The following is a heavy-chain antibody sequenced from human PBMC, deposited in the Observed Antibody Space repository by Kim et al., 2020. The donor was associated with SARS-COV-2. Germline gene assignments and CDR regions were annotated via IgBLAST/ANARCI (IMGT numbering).Heavy chain of an antibody. CDR2: IIPILGIA. V-gene: IGHV1-69*04. CDR3: ARDPSITIFGVATNYYYYGMDV. CDR1: GGTFSSYA. D-gene: IGHD3-3*01. Sequence: SVKVSCKASGGTFSSYAISWVRQAPGQGLEWMGRIIPILGIANYALKFQGRVTITADKSTSTAYMELSSLRSEDTAVYYCARDPSITIFGVATNYYYYGMDVWGQGTTVTVSS. J-gene: IGHJ6*02.